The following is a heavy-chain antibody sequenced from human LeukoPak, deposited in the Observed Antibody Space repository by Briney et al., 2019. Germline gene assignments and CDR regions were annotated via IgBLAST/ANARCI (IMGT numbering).Heavy chain of an antibody. Sequence: GESLKISCQGSGYNFPIYWIGWVRQMPGQGLEWMGIIYPDDSNTIYGPSFQGQVTISADKSISTAYLQWSSLKASDTAMYYCARASSSSSVVLDYWGQGTLVTVSS. CDR2: IYPDDSNT. CDR3: ARASSSSSVVLDY. V-gene: IGHV5-51*01. D-gene: IGHD6-6*01. J-gene: IGHJ4*02. CDR1: GYNFPIYW.